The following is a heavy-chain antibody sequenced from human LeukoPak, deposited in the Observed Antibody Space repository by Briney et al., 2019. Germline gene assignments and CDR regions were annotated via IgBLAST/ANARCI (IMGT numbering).Heavy chain of an antibody. J-gene: IGHJ4*02. V-gene: IGHV3-30*02. CDR3: AGKAAAYYFDY. CDR1: GFTFSSYG. D-gene: IGHD2-2*01. Sequence: GGSLRLSCAASGFTFSSYGMHWVRQTPGKGLEWVAFIQYDGSEIYYVDSVRGRFTISRDNSKNTLFLQTNSLRPDDTAVYYCAGKAAAYYFDYWGQGTLVTVSS. CDR2: IQYDGSEI.